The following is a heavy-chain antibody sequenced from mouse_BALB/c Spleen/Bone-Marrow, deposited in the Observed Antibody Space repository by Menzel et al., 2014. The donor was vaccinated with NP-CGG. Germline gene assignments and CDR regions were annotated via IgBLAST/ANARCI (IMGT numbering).Heavy chain of an antibody. CDR3: ARSEGDYDSAMDY. Sequence: EVHLVESGPGLVKPSQSLSLTCTVTGYSITSDYAWNWIRQFPGNKLEWMGYISYSGSTSYNPSLKSRISITRDTSKNQFFLQLNSVTTEDTATYYCARSEGDYDSAMDYWGQGTSVTVSS. J-gene: IGHJ4*01. CDR1: GYSITSDYA. D-gene: IGHD2-4*01. V-gene: IGHV3-2*02. CDR2: ISYSGST.